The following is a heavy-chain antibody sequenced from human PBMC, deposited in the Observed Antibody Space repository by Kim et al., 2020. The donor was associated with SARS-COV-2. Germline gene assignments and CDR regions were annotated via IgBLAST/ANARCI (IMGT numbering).Heavy chain of an antibody. CDR1: GFTYSAYA. D-gene: IGHD3-22*01. J-gene: IGHJ1*01. CDR2: ISGTDDNT. CDR3: AKHFGSSGYEFQS. V-gene: IGHV3-23*01. Sequence: GGSLRLSCAASGFTYSAYAMSWVRQAPGKGLEWVSAISGTDDNTYYADSVKGRFIISRDNSKNTLQLQTNSLRAEDTAVYDCAKHFGSSGYEFQSWGQGTLVTVSS.